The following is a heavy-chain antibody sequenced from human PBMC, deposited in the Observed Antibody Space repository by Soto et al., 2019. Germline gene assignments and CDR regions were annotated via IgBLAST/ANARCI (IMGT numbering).Heavy chain of an antibody. CDR2: ISSSSGYI. CDR1: GFAFGSYT. J-gene: IGHJ6*02. D-gene: IGHD4-4*01. Sequence: PGGSLRLSCAASGFAFGSYTINLVRQAPGKGLEWVSSISSSSGYIYYADSVKGRFTISRDNAKNSLYLQLNSLRAEDTAVYYCARMKDYSMYGPSPIDVWAQGTTVTGSS. CDR3: ARMKDYSMYGPSPIDV. V-gene: IGHV3-21*01.